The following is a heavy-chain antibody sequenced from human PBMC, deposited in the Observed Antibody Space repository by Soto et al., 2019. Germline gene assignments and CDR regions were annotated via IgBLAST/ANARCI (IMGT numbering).Heavy chain of an antibody. CDR3: ARHGPAGTHYYYGMDV. Sequence: PSETLSLTCTVSGGSISSYYWSWIRQPQGKGLEWIGYIYYSGSTNYNPSLKSRVTISLDTSKNQFSLKLSSVTAADTAVYYCARHGPAGTHYYYGMDVWGQGTTVTVSS. J-gene: IGHJ6*02. CDR1: GGSISSYY. CDR2: IYYSGST. V-gene: IGHV4-59*08. D-gene: IGHD6-13*01.